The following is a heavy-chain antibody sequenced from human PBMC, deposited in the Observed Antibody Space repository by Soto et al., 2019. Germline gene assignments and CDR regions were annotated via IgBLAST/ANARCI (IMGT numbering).Heavy chain of an antibody. J-gene: IGHJ4*02. CDR2: IYSGGST. CDR3: AKSPYDSSGYYDFDY. D-gene: IGHD3-22*01. CDR1: GFTVSSNY. Sequence: PGGSLRLSCAASGFTVSSNYMSWVRQAPGKGLEWVSVIYSGGSTYYADSVKGRFTISRHNSKNTLYLQMNSLRAEDTAVYYCAKSPYDSSGYYDFDYWGQGTLVTVSS. V-gene: IGHV3-53*01.